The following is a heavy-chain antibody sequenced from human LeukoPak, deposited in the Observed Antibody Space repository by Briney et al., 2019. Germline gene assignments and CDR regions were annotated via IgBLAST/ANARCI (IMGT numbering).Heavy chain of an antibody. V-gene: IGHV3-30*03. CDR1: GFTFSSYS. D-gene: IGHD6-13*01. Sequence: GGSLRLSCAASGFTFSSYSMMWVRQAPGKGLEWVAFISYDGSNKYCADSVKGRFTVSRDNSKNTISLEMSSLRAEDTAVYYCARQKVAAIGTLGYWGQGTLVTVSS. CDR2: ISYDGSNK. J-gene: IGHJ4*02. CDR3: ARQKVAAIGTLGY.